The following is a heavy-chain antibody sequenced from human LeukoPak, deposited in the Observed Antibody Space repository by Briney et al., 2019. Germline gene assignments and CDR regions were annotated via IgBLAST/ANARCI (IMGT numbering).Heavy chain of an antibody. D-gene: IGHD3-10*01. V-gene: IGHV1-2*02. J-gene: IGHJ6*03. CDR3: ARDRVYRGIGFGELYYYYYYYMDV. CDR1: GYTFTGYY. CDR2: INPNSGGT. Sequence: GASVKVSCKASGYTFTGYYMHWVRQAPGQGLEWMGWINPNSGGTNYAQKFQGRVTMTRDTSISTAYMELSRLRSDDTAVYYCARDRVYRGIGFGELYYYYYYYMDVWGKGTTVTISS.